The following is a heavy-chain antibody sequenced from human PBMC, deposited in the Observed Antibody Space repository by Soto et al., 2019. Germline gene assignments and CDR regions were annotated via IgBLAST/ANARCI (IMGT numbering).Heavy chain of an antibody. V-gene: IGHV1-8*02. CDR1: GYTFTSYG. J-gene: IGHJ5*02. D-gene: IGHD4-17*01. CDR2: MNPNSGNT. CDR3: ARGVKYGAYSRWFDP. Sequence: GASVKVSCKASGYTFTSYGINWVRQATGQRLEYLGWMNPNSGNTGYVQKFQGRVTMTRDTSISTAYMELSSLRSEDTAVYFCARGVKYGAYSRWFDPWGQGTLVTVSS.